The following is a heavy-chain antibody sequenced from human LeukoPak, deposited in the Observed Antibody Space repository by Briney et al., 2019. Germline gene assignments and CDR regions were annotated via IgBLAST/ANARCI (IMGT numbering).Heavy chain of an antibody. J-gene: IGHJ5*02. CDR3: ARDRIQLFPRNLGSWTT. V-gene: IGHV1-18*01. D-gene: IGHD5-18*01. Sequence: ASVKVSCKASGYTFTSYGTSWVRQAPGQGLEWMGWISAYNGNTNYAQKLQGRVTMTTDTSTSTAYMELRSLRSDDTAVYYCARDRIQLFPRNLGSWTTWGQGTLVTVSS. CDR1: GYTFTSYG. CDR2: ISAYNGNT.